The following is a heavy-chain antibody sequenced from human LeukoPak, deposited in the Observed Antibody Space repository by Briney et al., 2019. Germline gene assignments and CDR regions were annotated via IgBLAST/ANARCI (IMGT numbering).Heavy chain of an antibody. J-gene: IGHJ4*02. CDR2: INKDGGEK. D-gene: IGHD1-26*01. CDR3: VKDSPPRYSGSPPAY. V-gene: IGHV3-7*03. CDR1: GFTFSSYW. Sequence: GGSLRLSCAASGFTFSSYWMSWVRQAPGKGLEWVANINKDGGEKYYVDSVKGRFTISRDNAKNSLYLQMNSLRADDTAVYYCVKDSPPRYSGSPPAYWGQGTLITVSS.